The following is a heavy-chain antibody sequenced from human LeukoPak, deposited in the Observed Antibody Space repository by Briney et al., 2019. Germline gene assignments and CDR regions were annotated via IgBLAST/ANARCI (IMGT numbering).Heavy chain of an antibody. J-gene: IGHJ4*02. V-gene: IGHV3-13*01. Sequence: GGSLRLSCAASGFSFSSYDMHWVRQATGKGLEWVSAIGTAGDTYYPGSVKGRFTISRENAKNSLYLQMNSLRAGDTAVYYCAKDIAQGYTFGSIEQDYWGQGTLVTVSS. CDR3: AKDIAQGYTFGSIEQDY. D-gene: IGHD5-18*01. CDR2: IGTAGDT. CDR1: GFSFSSYD.